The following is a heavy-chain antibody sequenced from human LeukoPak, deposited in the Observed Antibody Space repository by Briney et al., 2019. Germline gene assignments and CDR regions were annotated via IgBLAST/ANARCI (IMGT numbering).Heavy chain of an antibody. CDR3: ARVGGQWELGPRNWFDP. J-gene: IGHJ5*02. Sequence: PSETLSLTCTVSGGSISSYYWSWIRQPPGKGLEWIGYIYYSGSTNYNPSLKSRVTISVDTSMNQFSLKLSSVTAADTAVYYCARVGGQWELGPRNWFDPWGQGTLVTVSS. V-gene: IGHV4-59*01. CDR2: IYYSGST. CDR1: GGSISSYY. D-gene: IGHD1-26*01.